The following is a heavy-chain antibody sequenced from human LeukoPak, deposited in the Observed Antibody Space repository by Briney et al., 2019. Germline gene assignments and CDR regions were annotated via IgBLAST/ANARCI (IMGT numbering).Heavy chain of an antibody. CDR1: GFTFNTAW. V-gene: IGHV3-74*01. J-gene: IGHJ3*01. CDR3: ATDSGHAFSF. D-gene: IGHD3-10*01. Sequence: GGSLRLSCAASGFTFNTAWMHWARQAPGKGLVWVSRIYSDGSDTTYADSVKGRFTISRDNARNTLYLQMSSLRAEDTAVYYCATDSGHAFSFWGQGTMVTVSS. CDR2: IYSDGSDT.